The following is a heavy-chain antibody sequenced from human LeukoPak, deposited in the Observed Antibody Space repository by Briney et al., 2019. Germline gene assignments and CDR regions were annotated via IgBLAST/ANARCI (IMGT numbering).Heavy chain of an antibody. CDR3: ARACCSSTSCYTPWFDP. V-gene: IGHV1-18*01. CDR2: ISAYNGNT. D-gene: IGHD2-2*02. CDR1: GYTFTSYG. J-gene: IGHJ5*02. Sequence: ASVKVSCKASGYTFTSYGISWVRQAPGQGLEWMGWISAYNGNTNYAQKLQGRVTMTTDTSASTAYVELRSLRSDDTAVYYCARACCSSTSCYTPWFDPWGQGTLVTVSS.